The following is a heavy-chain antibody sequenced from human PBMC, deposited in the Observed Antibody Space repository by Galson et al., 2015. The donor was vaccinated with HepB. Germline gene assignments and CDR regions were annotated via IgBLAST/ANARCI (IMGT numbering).Heavy chain of an antibody. CDR3: ARNAGRYDIVTGRTDYYYHYGLDV. Sequence: SLRLSCAASGFTFSPYSMNWVRQAPGKGLEWVSFISGRSSSIYYADSVKGRFTISRDDAKHSVFLQMNSLRAEDTAVYYCARNAGRYDIVTGRTDYYYHYGLDVWGQGTTVTVSS. CDR1: GFTFSPYS. CDR2: ISGRSSSI. D-gene: IGHD3-9*01. V-gene: IGHV3-48*01. J-gene: IGHJ6*02.